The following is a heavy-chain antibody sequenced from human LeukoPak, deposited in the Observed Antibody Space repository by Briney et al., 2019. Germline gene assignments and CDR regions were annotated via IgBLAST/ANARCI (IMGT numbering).Heavy chain of an antibody. J-gene: IGHJ6*03. Sequence: SETLSLTCTVSGGSISSYYWSWIRQPPGKGLEWIGYIYYSGSTNYKPSLKSRVTISVDTSKNQFSLKLSSVTAADTAVYYCARDHSPLLWFGERSEYYMDVWGKGTTVTISS. CDR2: IYYSGST. CDR1: GGSISSYY. CDR3: ARDHSPLLWFGERSEYYMDV. V-gene: IGHV4-59*01. D-gene: IGHD3-10*01.